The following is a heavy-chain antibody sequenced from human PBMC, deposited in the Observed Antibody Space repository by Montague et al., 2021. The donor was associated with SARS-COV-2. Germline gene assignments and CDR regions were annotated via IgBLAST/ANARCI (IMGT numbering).Heavy chain of an antibody. Sequence: CAISGDSVSSISAACNWIRQSPSRRLEWLGRTYYRSKWYNDYALSVNSRITINPDTSKNQFSLQLNSVTPEDTAAYYCARSVGASSSSWPLPPHFDYWGQGTLVTVSS. D-gene: IGHD6-13*01. CDR3: ARSVGASSSSWPLPPHFDY. J-gene: IGHJ4*02. V-gene: IGHV6-1*01. CDR2: TYYRSKWYN. CDR1: GDSVSSISAA.